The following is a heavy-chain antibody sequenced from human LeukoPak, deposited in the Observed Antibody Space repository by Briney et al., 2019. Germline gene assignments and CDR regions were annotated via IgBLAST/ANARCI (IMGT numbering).Heavy chain of an antibody. V-gene: IGHV4-4*07. D-gene: IGHD3-10*01. CDR3: ARDSGTTGEVKFDP. CDR1: GGSISSYY. CDR2: IYTSGSI. J-gene: IGHJ5*02. Sequence: SETLSLTCTVSGGSISSYYWSWIRQPAGKGLEWIGRIYTSGSITYNPSLKSRVSMSVDTSKNQFSLKLSSVTAADTAVYYCARDSGTTGEVKFDPWGQGTLVNVSS.